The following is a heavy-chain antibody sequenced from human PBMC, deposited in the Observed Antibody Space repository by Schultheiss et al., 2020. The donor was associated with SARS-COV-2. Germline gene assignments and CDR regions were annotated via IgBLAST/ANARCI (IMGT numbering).Heavy chain of an antibody. V-gene: IGHV3-74*01. CDR3: ARAIIAVDPFDY. CDR2: ISNDGGTI. CDR1: GFTVSSNY. D-gene: IGHD6-19*01. J-gene: IGHJ4*02. Sequence: GESLKISCAASGFTVSSNYMSWVRQAPGKGLEWVSRISNDGGTITYADSVKGRFTISRDSGKNTLYLQMNSLRAEDTAVYYCARAIIAVDPFDYWGQGTLVTVSS.